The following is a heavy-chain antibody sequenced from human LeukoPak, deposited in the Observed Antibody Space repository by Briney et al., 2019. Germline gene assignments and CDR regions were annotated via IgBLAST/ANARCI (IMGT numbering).Heavy chain of an antibody. Sequence: SVKVSCKASGFTFTSSAVQWVRQARGQRLEWIGWIVVGSGNTNYAQKFQERVTITRDMSTSTAYMELSSLRSEGTAVYYCAADSDTVTRPDYYYYGMDVWGKGTTATVSS. J-gene: IGHJ6*04. V-gene: IGHV1-58*01. CDR3: AADSDTVTRPDYYYYGMDV. CDR2: IVVGSGNT. D-gene: IGHD4-17*01. CDR1: GFTFTSSA.